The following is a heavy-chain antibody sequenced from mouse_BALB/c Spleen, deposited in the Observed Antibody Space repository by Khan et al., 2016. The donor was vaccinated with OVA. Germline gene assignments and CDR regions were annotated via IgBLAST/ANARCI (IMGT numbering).Heavy chain of an antibody. CDR1: GFSLTSYG. V-gene: IGHV2-9*02. CDR2: IWTGGST. CDR3: ARYYGNYGWYLEV. Sequence: VQLQESGPGLVAPSQSLSITCTVSGFSLTSYGVHWVRQPPGKGLEWLGVIWTGGSTNYNSALMSRLSISKDKSKSQVFLKMNSLQTDDTAMYYCARYYGNYGWYLEVWGAGTTVTVSS. D-gene: IGHD2-1*01. J-gene: IGHJ1*01.